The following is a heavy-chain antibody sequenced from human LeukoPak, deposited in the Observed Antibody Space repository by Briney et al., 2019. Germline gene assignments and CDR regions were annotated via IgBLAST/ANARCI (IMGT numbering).Heavy chain of an antibody. V-gene: IGHV3-11*04. D-gene: IGHD2-15*01. CDR2: IDNSGSTA. CDR3: ARGHGGNIDQ. CDR1: GFPFSDYY. Sequence: PGGSLRLSCAASGFPFSDYYMTWVRQAPGKGLEWLSYIDNSGSTAHYAASVRGRLTISRDNAKNSLYLQMNSLRAEDTAVYYCARGHGGNIDQWGQGNLVTVSS. J-gene: IGHJ4*02.